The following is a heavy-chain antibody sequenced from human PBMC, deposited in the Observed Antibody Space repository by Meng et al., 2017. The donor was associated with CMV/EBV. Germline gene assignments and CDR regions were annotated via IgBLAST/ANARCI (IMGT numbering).Heavy chain of an antibody. Sequence: GESLKISCAASGFTFSDYYMSWIRQAPGKGLEWASYISSSGSTIYYADSVKGRFTISRDNAKNSLYLQMNSLRAEDTAVYYCAAELVADYYYYYGMDVWGQGTTVTVSS. J-gene: IGHJ6*02. CDR1: GFTFSDYY. V-gene: IGHV3-11*04. CDR3: AAELVADYYYYYGMDV. CDR2: ISSSGSTI. D-gene: IGHD2-8*02.